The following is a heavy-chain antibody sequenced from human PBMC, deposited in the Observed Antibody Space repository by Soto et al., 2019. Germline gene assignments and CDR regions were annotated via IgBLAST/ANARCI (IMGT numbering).Heavy chain of an antibody. CDR2: IYHGGTT. Sequence: PSETLSLTCTFSCYSIISGSYWAWIRQPPGKGPEWIASIYHGGTTFYNPSLKSRITISVDTSNNQFSLKLTSVTAADTAVYYCARVHVMVVAGSTFDYWGHGTLVTVSS. CDR3: ARVHVMVVAGSTFDY. V-gene: IGHV4-38-2*02. D-gene: IGHD6-19*01. CDR1: CYSIISGSY. J-gene: IGHJ4*01.